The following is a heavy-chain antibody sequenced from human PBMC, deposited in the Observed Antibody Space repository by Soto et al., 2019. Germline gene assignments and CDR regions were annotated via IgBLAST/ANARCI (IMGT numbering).Heavy chain of an antibody. CDR3: ARLGTPKGSYYNRDAFDI. CDR2: IYPGDSDT. V-gene: IGHV5-51*01. D-gene: IGHD3-10*01. J-gene: IGHJ3*02. Sequence: GESLKISCKGSGYSFTSYWIGWVRQMPGKGLEWMGIIYPGDSDTRYSPSFQGQVTISADKSISTAYLQWSSLKASDTAMYYCARLGTPKGSYYNRDAFDIWGQGTMVTVSS. CDR1: GYSFTSYW.